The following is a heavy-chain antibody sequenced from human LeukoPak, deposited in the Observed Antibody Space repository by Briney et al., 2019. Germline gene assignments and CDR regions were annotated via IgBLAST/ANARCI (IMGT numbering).Heavy chain of an antibody. CDR1: GYTFTGYY. CDR3: ARDRRGRYFDWLPIYFDY. V-gene: IGHV1-2*02. D-gene: IGHD3-9*01. J-gene: IGHJ4*02. CDR2: INPNSGGT. Sequence: ASVKVSCKASGYTFTGYYMHWVRQAPGQGLEWMGWINPNSGGTNYAQKFQGRVTMTRDTSISTAYMELSRLRSDDMAVYYCARDRRGRYFDWLPIYFDYWGQGTLVTVSS.